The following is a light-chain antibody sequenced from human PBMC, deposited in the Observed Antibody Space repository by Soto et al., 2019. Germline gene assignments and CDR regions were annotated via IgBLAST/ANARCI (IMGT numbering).Light chain of an antibody. CDR3: QQYESTPPT. V-gene: IGKV4-1*01. CDR2: WAS. Sequence: DIVMTQSPDSRAVSLGERATINCKSSQSVLYSSNNKNYLAWYQQRPGQPPKLLIYWASTRESGVPDRSSGSGSGTDFTLTITSLQAEDVAVYYCQQYESTPPTFGQGTKLEIK. J-gene: IGKJ2*01. CDR1: QSVLYSSNNKNY.